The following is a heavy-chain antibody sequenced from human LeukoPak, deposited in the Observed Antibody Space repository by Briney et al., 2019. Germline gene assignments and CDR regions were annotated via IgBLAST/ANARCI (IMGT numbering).Heavy chain of an antibody. CDR2: INSDGSST. J-gene: IGHJ4*02. Sequence: GGSLRLSCAASGFTFSSYWMHWVRQAPGKRLVWVSRINSDGSSTSYADSVKGRFTISRDNAKNTLYLQMNSLRAEDTAVYYCARDQHDILTGYPLFDYWGQGTLVTVSS. CDR1: GFTFSSYW. V-gene: IGHV3-74*01. CDR3: ARDQHDILTGYPLFDY. D-gene: IGHD3-9*01.